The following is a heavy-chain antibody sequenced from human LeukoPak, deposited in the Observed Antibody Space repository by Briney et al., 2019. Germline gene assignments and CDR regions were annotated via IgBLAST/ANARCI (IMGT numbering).Heavy chain of an antibody. J-gene: IGHJ5*02. CDR2: VKGDGIST. Sequence: GGSLRLSCAASGFTFSDLWMHRVRQAPGRGLVWVSRVKGDGISTLYADFVEGRFTISRDNAKNTLYLQIGSLRADDTAVYYCTRMSREAPGLPDLWGQGTLVTVSS. CDR1: GFTFSDLW. V-gene: IGHV3-74*01. D-gene: IGHD5-24*01. CDR3: TRMSREAPGLPDL.